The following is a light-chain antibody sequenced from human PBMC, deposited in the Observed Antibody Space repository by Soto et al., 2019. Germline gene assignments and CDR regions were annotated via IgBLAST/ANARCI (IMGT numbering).Light chain of an antibody. V-gene: IGLV2-14*01. CDR3: YSYTTSSTYV. CDR2: DVS. J-gene: IGLJ1*01. CDR1: SSDVGGYNY. Sequence: QSALTQPASVSGSPGQSITISCTGTSSDVGGYNYVSWYQQHPAKVPKLMIYDVSNRPSGVSDRFSGSKSGNTASLTISGLQAEDEADYYCYSYTTSSTYVFGTGIKLTVL.